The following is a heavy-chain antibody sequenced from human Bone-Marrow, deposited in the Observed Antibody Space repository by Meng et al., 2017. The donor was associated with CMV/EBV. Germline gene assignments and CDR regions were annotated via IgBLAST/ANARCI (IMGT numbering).Heavy chain of an antibody. J-gene: IGHJ4*02. V-gene: IGHV3-23*01. CDR2: ISGSGGST. CDR3: AKGTSRDGYNTEFDY. D-gene: IGHD5-24*01. Sequence: GESLKISCAASGFTFSSYSMSWVRQAPGKGLEWVSAISGSGGSTYYADSVKGRFTISRDNSKNTLYLQMNSLRAEDMAVYYCAKGTSRDGYNTEFDYWGQGTMVTVS. CDR1: GFTFSSYS.